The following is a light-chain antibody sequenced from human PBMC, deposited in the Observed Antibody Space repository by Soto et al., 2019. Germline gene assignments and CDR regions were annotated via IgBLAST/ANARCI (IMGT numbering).Light chain of an antibody. CDR3: GTWDSGLSAVV. J-gene: IGLJ2*01. CDR1: SSNIGNNY. Sequence: QSVLTRPPSVSAAPGQKVTISCSGSSSNIGNNYVSWYQQLPGTAPKLLIYDSNKRPSGIPDRFSGSKSGTSATLGITGLQTGDEADYYCGTWDSGLSAVVFGGGTKLTVL. CDR2: DSN. V-gene: IGLV1-51*01.